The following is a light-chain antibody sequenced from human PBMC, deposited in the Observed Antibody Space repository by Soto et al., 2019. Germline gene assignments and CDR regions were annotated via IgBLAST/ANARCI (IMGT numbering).Light chain of an antibody. CDR2: KAS. J-gene: IGKJ1*01. CDR1: QSISSW. Sequence: DIQMTQSPSTLSASVGDRVTISCRASQSISSWLAWFQQKPGNPPKLLIYKASTLQSGVPSRFSGSGSGTEFTLTISSLQPDHFATYYCQHYNNYLWTFGQGTRVEI. CDR3: QHYNNYLWT. V-gene: IGKV1-5*03.